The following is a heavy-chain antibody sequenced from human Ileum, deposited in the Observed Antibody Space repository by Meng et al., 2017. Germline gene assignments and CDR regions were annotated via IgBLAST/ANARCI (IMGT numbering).Heavy chain of an antibody. D-gene: IGHD2-2*01. Sequence: QLQLPESGPGLVKPTETLSLTCIVSGGSVTSSSYDWGWIRQPPGKGLEWIGGITYTGNSYTTPSLKTRLTTSLDTSKNQFSLRLNSLTAADTAVYYCAGQPTSSGAGYSWFDPWGQGILVTVSS. CDR3: AGQPTSSGAGYSWFDP. V-gene: IGHV4-39*01. J-gene: IGHJ5*02. CDR2: ITYTGNS. CDR1: GGSVTSSSYD.